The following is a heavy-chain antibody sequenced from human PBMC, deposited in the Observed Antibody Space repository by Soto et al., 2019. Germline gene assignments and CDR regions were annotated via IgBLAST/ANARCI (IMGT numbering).Heavy chain of an antibody. J-gene: IGHJ4*02. D-gene: IGHD2-15*01. Sequence: PGGSLRLSCAASGFTFSSYSMNWVRQAPGKGLEWVSSISSSSSYIYYADSVKGRFTISRDNAKNSLYLQMNSLRAEDTAVYYCATLGYCSGGSCDHFDYWGQGTLVTVSS. CDR2: ISSSSSYI. V-gene: IGHV3-21*01. CDR1: GFTFSSYS. CDR3: ATLGYCSGGSCDHFDY.